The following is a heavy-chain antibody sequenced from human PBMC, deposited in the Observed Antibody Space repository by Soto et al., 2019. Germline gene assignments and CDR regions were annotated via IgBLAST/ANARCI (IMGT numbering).Heavy chain of an antibody. CDR2: IIPILGIA. CDR3: AGGVGTGYSSSWYGMDV. J-gene: IGHJ6*02. CDR1: GGTFSSYT. Sequence: QVQLVQSGAEVKKPGSSVKVSCKASGGTFSSYTISWVRQAPGQGLEWMGRIIPILGIANYAQKFKGRVTITAAKATSTAYMELSRLRSEDTAVYYCAGGVGTGYSSSWYGMDVWGQGTTVTVSS. V-gene: IGHV1-69*02. D-gene: IGHD6-13*01.